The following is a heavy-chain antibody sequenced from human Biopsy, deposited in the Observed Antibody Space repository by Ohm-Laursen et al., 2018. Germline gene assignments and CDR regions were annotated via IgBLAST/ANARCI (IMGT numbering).Heavy chain of an antibody. Sequence: GSSVKVSCKAPGGTFSNYGVNWVRQALGQGLEWLGGNIPILGTGNYAQKFQDRVTVAADTSTSPATMELRSLRSDDTAVYYCATKLTGYFHHWGQGTLVIVSS. D-gene: IGHD3-9*01. J-gene: IGHJ1*01. CDR1: GGTFSNYG. CDR3: ATKLTGYFHH. CDR2: NIPILGTG. V-gene: IGHV1-69*06.